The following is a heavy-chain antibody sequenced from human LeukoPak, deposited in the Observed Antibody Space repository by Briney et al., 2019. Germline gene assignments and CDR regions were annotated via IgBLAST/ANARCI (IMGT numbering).Heavy chain of an antibody. D-gene: IGHD5-12*01. Sequence: PGGSLRLSCAASGFTFSSYGMHWVRQAPGKGLEWVTFIRYDGSNKYYADSVKGRFTISRDNSKNTLYLQMNSLRAEDTAVYYCARDLYSGYDQPGVYYYYYYYMDVWGKGTTVTVSS. CDR2: IRYDGSNK. J-gene: IGHJ6*03. CDR3: ARDLYSGYDQPGVYYYYYYYMDV. CDR1: GFTFSSYG. V-gene: IGHV3-30*02.